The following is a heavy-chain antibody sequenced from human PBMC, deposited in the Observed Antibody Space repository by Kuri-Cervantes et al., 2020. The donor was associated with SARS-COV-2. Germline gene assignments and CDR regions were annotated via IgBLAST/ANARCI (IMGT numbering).Heavy chain of an antibody. J-gene: IGHJ2*01. V-gene: IGHV3-48*04. D-gene: IGHD2-2*01. CDR1: GFTFSSYS. Sequence: GGSLRLSCAASGFTFSSYSMNWARQAPGKGLEWVSYISSSSSTIYYADSVKGRFTISRDNAKNSLYLQMNSLRAEDTAVYYCARAPQGRYCSSTSCPIVWYFDLWGRGTLVTVSS. CDR2: ISSSSSTI. CDR3: ARAPQGRYCSSTSCPIVWYFDL.